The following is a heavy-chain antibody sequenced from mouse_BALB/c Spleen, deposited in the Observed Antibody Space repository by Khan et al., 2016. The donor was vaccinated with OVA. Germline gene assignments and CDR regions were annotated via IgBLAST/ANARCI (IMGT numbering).Heavy chain of an antibody. V-gene: IGHV5-9*02. D-gene: IGHD2-10*01. CDR1: GFALSSYD. CDR2: ISGTGIYT. CDR3: ARPSYYGNPWFTY. Sequence: EVELVESGGGLVKPGGSLKLSCAPSGFALSSYDMSWVRQTPEKRLEWVATISGTGIYTYYPDSVKGRFTISRDNARNTLYLQMSSLRSEDTALYYCARPSYYGNPWFTYWGQGTLVTVSA. J-gene: IGHJ3*01.